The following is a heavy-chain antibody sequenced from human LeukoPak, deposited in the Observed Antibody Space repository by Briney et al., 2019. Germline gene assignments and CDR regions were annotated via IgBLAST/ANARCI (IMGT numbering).Heavy chain of an antibody. V-gene: IGHV4-59*08. CDR2: IFYSGTT. J-gene: IGHJ4*02. CDR1: GGSIWSYY. D-gene: IGHD2-15*01. CDR3: ARTYCSGGSCHFDY. Sequence: SETLSLTCTVSGGSIWSYYWSWIRQPPGKGLEWVGYIFYSGTTDSNPSLKSRVTISVDTSKNQFSLKLSSVTAADTAVYYCARTYCSGGSCHFDYWGQGTLVTVSS.